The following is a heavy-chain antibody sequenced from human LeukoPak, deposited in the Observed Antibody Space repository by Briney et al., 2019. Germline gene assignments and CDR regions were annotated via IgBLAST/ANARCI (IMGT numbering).Heavy chain of an antibody. CDR2: IGTAGDT. Sequence: GGSLRLSCAASGFTFSSYDMHWVRQATGKGLEWVSAIGTAGDTYYPGSVKGRFTISRENAKNSLYLRMNSLRAEDTAVYYCARGVLGQSYYDFWSGYRNHNWFDPWGQGTLVTVSS. CDR3: ARGVLGQSYYDFWSGYRNHNWFDP. D-gene: IGHD3-3*01. V-gene: IGHV3-13*01. CDR1: GFTFSSYD. J-gene: IGHJ5*02.